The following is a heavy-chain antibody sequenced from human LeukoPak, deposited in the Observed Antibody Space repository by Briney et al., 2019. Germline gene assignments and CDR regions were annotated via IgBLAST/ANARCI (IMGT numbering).Heavy chain of an antibody. CDR1: GYTFTSYY. J-gene: IGHJ4*02. Sequence: ASVKVSCKASGYTFTSYYMHWVRQAPGQGLVWMGIINPSGGSTSYAQKFQGRVTMTRDMSTSTVYMELSRLRSEDTAVYYCAREPLIESNFDYWRQGSLVTVSS. V-gene: IGHV1-46*01. D-gene: IGHD5-24*01. CDR2: INPSGGST. CDR3: AREPLIESNFDY.